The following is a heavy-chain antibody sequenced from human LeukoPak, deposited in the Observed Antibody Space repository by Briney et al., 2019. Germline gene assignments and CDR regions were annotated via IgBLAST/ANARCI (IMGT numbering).Heavy chain of an antibody. D-gene: IGHD3-3*01. CDR1: GFTFSNYA. J-gene: IGHJ5*02. CDR2: INVSGGST. Sequence: PGGSLRLSCAASGFTFSNYAMSWVRQAPGKGLEWVSGINVSGGSTFYADSVRGRFTISRDNSKNTLYLQMNSLRAEDTAVYFCATSLKLTINYDLGSGSPPWGQGTLVTVSS. CDR3: ATSLKLTINYDLGSGSPP. V-gene: IGHV3-23*01.